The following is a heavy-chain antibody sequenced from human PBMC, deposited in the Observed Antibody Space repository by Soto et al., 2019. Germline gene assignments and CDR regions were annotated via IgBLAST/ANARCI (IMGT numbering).Heavy chain of an antibody. J-gene: IGHJ4*02. Sequence: TGGSLRLSCAASGFTFTAYWMSWVRQSPGKGLEWVANIRQDGGDKYYVDSVKGRFTTSRDNAKDLLYLQMNSLRVEDTAVYYCARIQLTPYFDFWGQGTLVTVSS. V-gene: IGHV3-7*03. CDR2: IRQDGGDK. CDR3: ARIQLTPYFDF. D-gene: IGHD2-2*01. CDR1: GFTFTAYW.